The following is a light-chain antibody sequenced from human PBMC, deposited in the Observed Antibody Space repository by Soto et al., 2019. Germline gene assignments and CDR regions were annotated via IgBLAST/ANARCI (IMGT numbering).Light chain of an antibody. J-gene: IGLJ1*01. CDR2: ENN. V-gene: IGLV1-51*02. CDR3: GTWDSSLSAHV. Sequence: QSVLTQPPSVSAAPGQKVTISCFGSSSNIGNNYVSWYQQLPGTAPKLLIYENNKRPSGIPDRFSGSKSGTSATLGITGLQTGDEADYYCGTWDSSLSAHVFATGTK. CDR1: SSNIGNNY.